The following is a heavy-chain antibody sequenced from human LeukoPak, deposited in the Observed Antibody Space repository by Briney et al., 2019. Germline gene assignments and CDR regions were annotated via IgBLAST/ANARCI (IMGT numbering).Heavy chain of an antibody. J-gene: IGHJ4*02. CDR2: ISSNGGST. D-gene: IGHD4-17*01. CDR3: ATLTVTTF. Sequence: GSLRLSCAASGFTFSSYAMHWVRQAPGKGLEYVSAISSNGGSTYYANSVKGRFTISRDNSKNTLYLQMGSLRAEDMAVHYCATLTVTTFWGQGTLVTVSS. V-gene: IGHV3-64*01. CDR1: GFTFSSYA.